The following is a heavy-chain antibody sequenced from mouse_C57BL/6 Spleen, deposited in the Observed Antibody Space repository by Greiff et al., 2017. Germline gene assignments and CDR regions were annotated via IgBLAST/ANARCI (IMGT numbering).Heavy chain of an antibody. CDR3: ARWALYDGYYVRFAY. V-gene: IGHV1-72*01. CDR2: IDPNSGGT. CDR1: GYTFTSYW. Sequence: VQLQQPGAELVKPGASVKLSCKASGYTFTSYWMHWVKQRPGRGLEWIGRIDPNSGGTKYNEKFKSKATLTVDKPSSTAYMQLSSLTSEDSAVYYCARWALYDGYYVRFAYWGQGTLVTVSA. J-gene: IGHJ3*01. D-gene: IGHD2-3*01.